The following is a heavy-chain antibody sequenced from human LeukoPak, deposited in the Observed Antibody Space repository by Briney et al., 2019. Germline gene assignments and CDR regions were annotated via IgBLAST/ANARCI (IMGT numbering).Heavy chain of an antibody. Sequence: ASVKVSCKASGYTFTSYGISWVRQAPGQGLEWMGWISAYNGNTNYAQKLQGRVTITRDTSASTAYMELSSLRSEDTAVYYCARESCSGGSCYSYYYGMDVWGQGTTVTVSS. D-gene: IGHD2-15*01. CDR3: ARESCSGGSCYSYYYGMDV. CDR1: GYTFTSYG. CDR2: ISAYNGNT. J-gene: IGHJ6*02. V-gene: IGHV1-18*01.